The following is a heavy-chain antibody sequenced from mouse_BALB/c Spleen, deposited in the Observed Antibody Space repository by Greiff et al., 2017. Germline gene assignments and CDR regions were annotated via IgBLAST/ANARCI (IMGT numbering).Heavy chain of an antibody. Sequence: QVQLQQSGAELVRPGTSVKVSCKASGYAFTNYLIEWVKQRPGQGLEWIGVINPGSGGTNYNEKFKGKATLTADKSSSTAYMQLSSLTSDDSAVYFCARSENMITTSGFAYWGQGTLVTVSA. CDR3: ARSENMITTSGFAY. CDR1: GYAFTNYL. D-gene: IGHD2-4*01. J-gene: IGHJ3*01. V-gene: IGHV1-54*03. CDR2: INPGSGGT.